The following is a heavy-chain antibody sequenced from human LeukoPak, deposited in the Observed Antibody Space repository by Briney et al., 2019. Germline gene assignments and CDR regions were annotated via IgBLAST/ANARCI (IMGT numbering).Heavy chain of an antibody. Sequence: ASVKVSCKASGGTFSSYAISWVRQAPGQGLEWMGGIIPIFGTANYAQKFQGRVTITADKSTSTAYMELSSLRSEDTAVYYCVRVRFGREYYFDYWGQGTLVIVSS. CDR3: VRVRFGREYYFDY. J-gene: IGHJ4*02. V-gene: IGHV1-69*06. D-gene: IGHD3-10*01. CDR1: GGTFSSYA. CDR2: IIPIFGTA.